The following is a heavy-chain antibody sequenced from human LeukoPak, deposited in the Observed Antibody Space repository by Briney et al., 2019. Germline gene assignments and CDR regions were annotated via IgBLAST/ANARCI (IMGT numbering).Heavy chain of an antibody. Sequence: GASVKVSCKTSGYTFTTFGINWVRQAPGQGLEWMGWISPYNGNTNYAQKLQGRVTMTTETSTNTAYMELRSLRSDDTAVYYCARDKGRAYSYGYVDYWGQGTLVTVS. CDR2: ISPYNGNT. CDR1: GYTFTTFG. CDR3: ARDKGRAYSYGYVDY. V-gene: IGHV1-18*01. D-gene: IGHD5-18*01. J-gene: IGHJ4*02.